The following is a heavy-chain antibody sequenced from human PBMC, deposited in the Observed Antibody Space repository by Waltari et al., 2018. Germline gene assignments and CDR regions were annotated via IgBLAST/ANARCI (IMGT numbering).Heavy chain of an antibody. V-gene: IGHV1-24*01. CDR2: IGPEEGET. D-gene: IGHD6-19*01. J-gene: IGHJ4*02. Sequence: VQLVQSGAEVKKPGASVKVSCKVSGYTLTELSMHWVRQAPGKGLEWMGGIGPEEGETIYAQKFQGRVTMTEDTSTDTAYMELSSLRSEDTAVYDCATDQGVAGTAHNFDYWGQGTLVTVSS. CDR3: ATDQGVAGTAHNFDY. CDR1: GYTLTELS.